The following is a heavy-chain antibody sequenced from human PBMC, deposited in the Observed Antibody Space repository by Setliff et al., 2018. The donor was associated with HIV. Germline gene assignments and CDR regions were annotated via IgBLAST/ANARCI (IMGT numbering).Heavy chain of an antibody. Sequence: PSETLSLTCSISGDSVTTHYWSWVRQSPEKGLEWIGSMYYQGTNKNNPSLQSRVTLSVDTSRNQVSLQVRYVTAADTATYYCVRDPVAEGCSGGGGTCLSSGWFDSWGQGIQVTVSS. CDR3: VRDPVAEGCSGGGGTCLSSGWFDS. CDR2: MYYQGTN. CDR1: GDSVTTHY. J-gene: IGHJ5*01. D-gene: IGHD2-15*01. V-gene: IGHV4-59*02.